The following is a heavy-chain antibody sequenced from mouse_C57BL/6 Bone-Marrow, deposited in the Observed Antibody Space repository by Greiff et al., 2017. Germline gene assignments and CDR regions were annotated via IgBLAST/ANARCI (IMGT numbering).Heavy chain of an antibody. D-gene: IGHD5-1*01. CDR1: GYTFTNYW. J-gene: IGHJ2*01. V-gene: IGHV1-63*01. CDR2: IYPGGGYT. Sequence: VQLVESGAELVRPGTSVKMSCKASGYTFTNYWIGWAKQRPGHGLEWIGDIYPGGGYTNYNEKFKGKATLTADKSSSTAYLQFSSLTSEDSAIYYCARGSTLYFDYWGQGTTLTVSS. CDR3: ARGSTLYFDY.